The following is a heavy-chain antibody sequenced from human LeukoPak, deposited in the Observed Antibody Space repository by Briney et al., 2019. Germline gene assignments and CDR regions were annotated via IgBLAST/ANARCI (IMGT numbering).Heavy chain of an antibody. CDR1: GGSISSGGYY. J-gene: IGHJ5*02. V-gene: IGHV4-31*03. Sequence: PSETLSLTCSVSGGSISSGGYYWTWIHQYPGEGLEWIGYIHHTGSTYYKPSLQSRVTISVDTSKNQFSLWLTAVTAADTAVYYCAREPRDFYWFEVWGQGTPVTVSS. CDR3: AREPRDFYWFEV. CDR2: IHHTGST. D-gene: IGHD2/OR15-2a*01.